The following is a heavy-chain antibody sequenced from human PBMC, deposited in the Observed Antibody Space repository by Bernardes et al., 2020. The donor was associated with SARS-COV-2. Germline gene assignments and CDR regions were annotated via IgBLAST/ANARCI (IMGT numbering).Heavy chain of an antibody. CDR2: VYFTGNT. D-gene: IGHD6-13*01. CDR3: ARDVFLGSSWDHSYYGMDV. J-gene: IGHJ6*02. CDR1: GGPIGSHY. Sequence: SETLSHTCTVSGGPIGSHYWSWIRQSPGKGLEWIGNVYFTGNTNHNPSLKSRVIISIDTSKNQFSLRLSSVTAADAAVYYCARDVFLGSSWDHSYYGMDVWGQGTTVTVS. V-gene: IGHV4-59*11.